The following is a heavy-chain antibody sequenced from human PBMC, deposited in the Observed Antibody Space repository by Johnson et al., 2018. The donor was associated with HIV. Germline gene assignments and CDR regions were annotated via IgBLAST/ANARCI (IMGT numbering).Heavy chain of an antibody. D-gene: IGHD3-3*01. Sequence: VQLVESGGGLVQPGGSLRLSCAASGFTFSTYWMHWVRQAPGKGLVWVSRINSEGSSTTYADSVKGRFTISRDNSKNTLYLQINSLRAEDTAVYYCARDGLEVDAFDIWGQGTMVTVSS. CDR3: ARDGLEVDAFDI. J-gene: IGHJ3*02. CDR2: INSEGSST. V-gene: IGHV3-74*01. CDR1: GFTFSTYW.